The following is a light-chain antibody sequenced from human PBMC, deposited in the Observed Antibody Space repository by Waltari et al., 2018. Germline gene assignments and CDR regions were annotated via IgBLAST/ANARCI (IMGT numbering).Light chain of an antibody. CDR1: SSNIGNNY. J-gene: IGLJ7*01. CDR2: EDS. CDR3: GTWDSSLSGAV. V-gene: IGLV1-51*02. Sequence: QSVLTQPPSVSAAPGQRVTISCSGGSSNIGNNYVSWYRQFPGTAPKLLIYEDSDGPSGIPGRVSGSKSGTSATLDITGLQAGDEADYCCGTWDSSLSGAVFGGGTHLTVL.